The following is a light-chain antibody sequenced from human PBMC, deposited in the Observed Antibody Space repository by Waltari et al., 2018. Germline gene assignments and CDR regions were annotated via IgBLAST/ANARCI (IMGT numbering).Light chain of an antibody. V-gene: IGLV1-44*01. CDR2: SQK. J-gene: IGLJ2*01. CDR1: SSNIGTNT. Sequence: QSVLTQPPSASGTPGQRVTISCSGSSSNIGTNTVNWYQQLPGTAPKLLIYSQKQRPQGVPDRVSGSKSGASASLAMSGLQSEDEANYYCAAWDDSLNGVLFGGGTKVIVL. CDR3: AAWDDSLNGVL.